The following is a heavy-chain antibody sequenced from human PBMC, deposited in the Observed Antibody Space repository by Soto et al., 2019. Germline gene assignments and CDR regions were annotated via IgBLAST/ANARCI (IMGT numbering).Heavy chain of an antibody. CDR2: IWYDGSNK. CDR1: GFTFSSYG. Sequence: QVQLVESGGGVVQPGRSLRLSCAASGFTFSSYGMHWVRQAPGKGLEWVAVIWYDGSNKYYADSVKGRFTISRDNSKNTLYLQMNSLRAEDTAVYYCARDRVYSSQRPYNWFDPWGQGTLVTVSS. CDR3: ARDRVYSSQRPYNWFDP. V-gene: IGHV3-33*01. J-gene: IGHJ5*02. D-gene: IGHD6-13*01.